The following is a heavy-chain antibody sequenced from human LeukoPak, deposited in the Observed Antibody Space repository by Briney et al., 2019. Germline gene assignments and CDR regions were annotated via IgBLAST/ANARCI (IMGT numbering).Heavy chain of an antibody. Sequence: GGSLRLSCTATGFTFSIFGMAWVRQAPGKGLVWVSRINEDGSTTNYADSVKGRFTISRDNAKNTRYLQMNSLRAEDTAVYYCVRDLGGRSGHWGQGTLVTVSS. J-gene: IGHJ4*02. CDR1: GFTFSIFG. D-gene: IGHD1-26*01. CDR2: INEDGSTT. V-gene: IGHV3-74*01. CDR3: VRDLGGRSGH.